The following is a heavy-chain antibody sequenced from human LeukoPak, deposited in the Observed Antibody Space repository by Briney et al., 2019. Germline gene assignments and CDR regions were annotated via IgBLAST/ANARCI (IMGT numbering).Heavy chain of an antibody. CDR2: IYYSGST. CDR1: GGSISSSSYY. J-gene: IGHJ4*02. D-gene: IGHD3-9*01. CDR3: AKDSSHALRYFDFFGY. Sequence: SETLSLTCTVSGGSISSSSYYWGWIRQPPGQGLEWIGSIYYSGSTYYNPSLKSRVTISVDTSKNQFSLKLSSVTAADTAVYYCAKDSSHALRYFDFFGYWGQGTLVTVSS. V-gene: IGHV4-39*02.